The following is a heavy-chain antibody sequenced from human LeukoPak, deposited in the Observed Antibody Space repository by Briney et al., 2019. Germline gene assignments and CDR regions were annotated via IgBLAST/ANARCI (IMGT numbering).Heavy chain of an antibody. D-gene: IGHD3-10*01. CDR3: ARVNYGSGSLFPGVRH. Sequence: GGSLRLSCAASGFTFSSYWMSWVRQAPGKGLEWVANIKQDGSEKYYVDSVKGRFTISRDNAKNSLYLQMNSLRAEDTAVYYCARVNYGSGSLFPGVRHWGQGTLVTVSS. V-gene: IGHV3-7*01. J-gene: IGHJ4*02. CDR2: IKQDGSEK. CDR1: GFTFSSYW.